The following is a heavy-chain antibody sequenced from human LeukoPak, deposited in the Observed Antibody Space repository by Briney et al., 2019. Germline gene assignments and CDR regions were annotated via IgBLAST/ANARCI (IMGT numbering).Heavy chain of an antibody. D-gene: IGHD4-23*01. Sequence: SETLSLTCTVSGGSISSGDYYWSWIRQPPGKGLEWIGYIYYSGSTYYNPSLESRVTISVDTSKNQFSLKLSSVTAADTAVYYCARVLGNSPESSEYFQHWGQGTLVTVSS. CDR1: GGSISSGDYY. V-gene: IGHV4-30-4*01. CDR2: IYYSGST. CDR3: ARVLGNSPESSEYFQH. J-gene: IGHJ1*01.